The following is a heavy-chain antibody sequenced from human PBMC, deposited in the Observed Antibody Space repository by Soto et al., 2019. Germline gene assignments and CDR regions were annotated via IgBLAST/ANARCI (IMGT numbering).Heavy chain of an antibody. CDR1: GGSFSGYY. V-gene: IGHV4-34*01. D-gene: IGHD3-22*01. CDR2: INHSGST. CDR3: ARSYYYDSSGYIGY. J-gene: IGHJ4*02. Sequence: SETLSLTCAVYGGSFSGYYWSWIRQPPGKGLEWIGEINHSGSTNYNPSLKSRVTISVDTSKNQFSLKLSSVTAADTAVYYCARSYYYDSSGYIGYWGQGTLVTVSS.